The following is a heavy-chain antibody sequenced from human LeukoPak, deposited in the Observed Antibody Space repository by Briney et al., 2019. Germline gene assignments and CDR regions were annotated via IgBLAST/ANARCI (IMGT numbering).Heavy chain of an antibody. D-gene: IGHD3-10*01. Sequence: GGSLRLSCAASGFTFSSYEMNWVRQAPGKGLEWVSYISSSGSTIYYADSVKGRFAISRDNAKNSLYLQMNSLRAEDTAVYYCARGYGDWFDPWGQGTLVTVSS. CDR3: ARGYGDWFDP. V-gene: IGHV3-48*03. CDR1: GFTFSSYE. J-gene: IGHJ5*02. CDR2: ISSSGSTI.